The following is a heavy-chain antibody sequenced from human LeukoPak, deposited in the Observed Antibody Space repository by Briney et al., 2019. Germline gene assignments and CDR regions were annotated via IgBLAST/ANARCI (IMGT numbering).Heavy chain of an antibody. CDR1: GFTFSSYG. Sequence: GGSLRLPCAASGFTFSSYGMSWVRQAPGKGLEWVSSISGSGGSTYYADSVKGRFTISRGNPKNTLYLQMNSLRAEDTAVYYCAKVGPYCSSTSCYVYYYYYMDVWGKGTTVTISS. D-gene: IGHD2-2*01. CDR3: AKVGPYCSSTSCYVYYYYYMDV. CDR2: ISGSGGST. J-gene: IGHJ6*03. V-gene: IGHV3-23*01.